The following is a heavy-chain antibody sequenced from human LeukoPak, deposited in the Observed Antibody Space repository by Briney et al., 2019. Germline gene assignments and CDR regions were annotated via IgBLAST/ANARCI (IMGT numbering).Heavy chain of an antibody. CDR1: GGSFSGYY. J-gene: IGHJ4*02. V-gene: IGHV4-34*01. D-gene: IGHD1-26*01. CDR2: INHSGST. Sequence: SETLSLTCAVYGGSFSGYYWSWIRQPPGKGLEWIGEINHSGSTNYNPSLKSRVTISVDTSKNQFSLKLSSVTAADTAVYYCAREIGGYSPAAFDYWGQGTLVTVSS. CDR3: AREIGGYSPAAFDY.